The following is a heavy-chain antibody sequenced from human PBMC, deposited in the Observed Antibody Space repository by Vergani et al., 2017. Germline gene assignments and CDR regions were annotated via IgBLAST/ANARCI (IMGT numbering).Heavy chain of an antibody. CDR1: GGSLSGYY. V-gene: IGHV4-34*01. D-gene: IGHD1-26*01. CDR2: INHSGTI. CDR3: ARRAERWETLLRDDFDV. J-gene: IGHJ3*01. Sequence: QVQLQQWGPGLLKPSETLSLTCAVYGGSLSGYYWSWIRLAPGKGLEWIGEINHSGTINYNPTLRSPFNVSIDTSRDHFSLKLRSVSAADTAVYFCARRAERWETLLRDDFDVWGQGTFVTVSP.